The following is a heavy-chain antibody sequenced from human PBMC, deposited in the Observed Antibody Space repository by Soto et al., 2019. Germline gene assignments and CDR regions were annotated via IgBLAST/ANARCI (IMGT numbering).Heavy chain of an antibody. CDR3: ARDGDFWSGYPGPYYYYGMDV. Sequence: EVQLVESGGGLVQPGGSLRLSCAASGFTFSSYWMSWVRQAPGKGLEWVANIKQDGSEKYYVDSVKGRFTISRDNAKNSLYLQMNRRRAEDTAVYYCARDGDFWSGYPGPYYYYGMDVWGQGTTVTVSS. D-gene: IGHD3-3*01. J-gene: IGHJ6*02. CDR2: IKQDGSEK. V-gene: IGHV3-7*03. CDR1: GFTFSSYW.